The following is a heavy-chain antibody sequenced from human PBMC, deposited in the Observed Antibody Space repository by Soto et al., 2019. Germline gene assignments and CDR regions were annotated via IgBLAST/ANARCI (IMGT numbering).Heavy chain of an antibody. J-gene: IGHJ4*02. CDR2: IIPIFGTA. V-gene: IGHV1-69*13. D-gene: IGHD3-22*01. CDR1: GGTFSSYA. Sequence: SVKVSCKASGGTFSSYAISWVRQAPGQGLEWMGGIIPIFGTANYAQKFQGRVTITADESTSTAYMELSSLRSEDTAVYYCARITYYYDSSGYYYDYWGQGTLVTVSS. CDR3: ARITYYYDSSGYYYDY.